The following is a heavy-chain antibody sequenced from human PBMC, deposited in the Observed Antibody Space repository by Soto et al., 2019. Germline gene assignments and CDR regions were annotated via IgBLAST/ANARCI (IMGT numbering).Heavy chain of an antibody. CDR2: ISSDGSNT. CDR1: GFIFSASG. D-gene: IGHD2-15*01. Sequence: QVQVVESGGGVVQPGRSLRLSCAASGFIFSASGMHWVRQAPGKGLEWVAVISSDGSNTYYGDSVKGRFTISRDNSRDMLYLQMSSLRPEDTALYYCAKDQRGYCSGGSCYSGLTWGQGTLVTVSS. V-gene: IGHV3-30*18. CDR3: AKDQRGYCSGGSCYSGLT. J-gene: IGHJ4*02.